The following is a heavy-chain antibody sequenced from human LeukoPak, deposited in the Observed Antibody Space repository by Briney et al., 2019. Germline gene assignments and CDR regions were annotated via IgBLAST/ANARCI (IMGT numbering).Heavy chain of an antibody. CDR3: ARGRERWELPEPFDY. D-gene: IGHD1-26*01. V-gene: IGHV3-7*01. Sequence: GGSLRLSCAASGFTFSSYWMSWVRQAPGKGLEWVANIKQDGSEKYYVDSVKGRFTISRDNAKNSLYLQMNSLRAEDTAVYYCARGRERWELPEPFDYWGQGTLVTVSS. CDR2: IKQDGSEK. J-gene: IGHJ4*02. CDR1: GFTFSSYW.